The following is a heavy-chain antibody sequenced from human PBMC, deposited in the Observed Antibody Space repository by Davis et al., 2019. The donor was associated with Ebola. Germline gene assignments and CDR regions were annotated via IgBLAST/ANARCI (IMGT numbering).Heavy chain of an antibody. CDR1: GFTFSDYY. Sequence: GGSLRLSCAASGFTFSDYYMSWIRPAPGKGLEWVSYISRSGSNIYYADSVKGRFTISRDNAKNSLYLQMNSLRAEDTAVYYCARAPRDSRESSYYYYGMDVWGQGTTVTVSS. CDR3: ARAPRDSRESSYYYYGMDV. J-gene: IGHJ6*02. V-gene: IGHV3-11*01. D-gene: IGHD6-13*01. CDR2: ISRSGSNI.